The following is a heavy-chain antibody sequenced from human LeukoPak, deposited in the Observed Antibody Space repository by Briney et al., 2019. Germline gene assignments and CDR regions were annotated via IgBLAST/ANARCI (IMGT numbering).Heavy chain of an antibody. V-gene: IGHV3-74*01. Sequence: GGSLGLSCAASGFTFSSYWMHWVRQAPGKGLVWVSRINSDGSSTSYADSVKGRFTISRDNAKSTLYLQMNSLRAEDTAVYYCARGGHNWNDPLSVGWFDPWGQGTLVTVSS. CDR1: GFTFSSYW. D-gene: IGHD1-1*01. CDR3: ARGGHNWNDPLSVGWFDP. J-gene: IGHJ5*02. CDR2: INSDGSST.